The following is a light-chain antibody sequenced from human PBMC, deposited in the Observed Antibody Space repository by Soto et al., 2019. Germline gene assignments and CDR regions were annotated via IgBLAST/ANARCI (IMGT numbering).Light chain of an antibody. CDR2: GAS. CDR1: QSVSASSSY. Sequence: EIVLTQSPGTLSLSPGERATLSCRASQSVSASSSYLAWYQQKPGQAPRLLIYGASSRATGIPDRFSGSGSATDFILTISRLEPEDFAVYYCQQYGSSLWTFGQGTKVEIK. V-gene: IGKV3-20*01. J-gene: IGKJ1*01. CDR3: QQYGSSLWT.